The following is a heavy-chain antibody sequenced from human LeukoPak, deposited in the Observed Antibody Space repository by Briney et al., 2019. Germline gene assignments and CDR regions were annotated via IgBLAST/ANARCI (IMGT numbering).Heavy chain of an antibody. D-gene: IGHD3-10*01. J-gene: IGHJ4*02. V-gene: IGHV1-2*02. CDR3: ARDTWFGESTFDY. Sequence: ASVKVSCKASGYTFTGYYMHWVRQAPGQGLEWMGWINPNSGGTNYAQKFQGRVTMTRDTSISTAYMELSRLRSDDTAVYYCARDTWFGESTFDYWGQGTLVTVSS. CDR1: GYTFTGYY. CDR2: INPNSGGT.